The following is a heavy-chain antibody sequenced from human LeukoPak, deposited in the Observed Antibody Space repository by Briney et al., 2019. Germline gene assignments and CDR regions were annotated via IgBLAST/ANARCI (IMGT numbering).Heavy chain of an antibody. CDR2: INPNSGGT. D-gene: IGHD3-9*01. V-gene: IGHV1-2*02. CDR3: ARVWRYDILTGYYPY. Sequence: ASVKVSCKASGYTFTGYYMHWVRQAPGQGLGWMGWINPNSGGTNYAQKFQGRVTMTRDTSISTAYMELSRLRSDDTAVYYCARVWRYDILTGYYPYWGQGTLVTVSS. J-gene: IGHJ4*02. CDR1: GYTFTGYY.